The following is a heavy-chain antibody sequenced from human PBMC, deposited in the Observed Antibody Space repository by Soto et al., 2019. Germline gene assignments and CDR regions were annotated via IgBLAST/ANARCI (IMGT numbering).Heavy chain of an antibody. D-gene: IGHD2-8*02. CDR1: GGTFSRYT. V-gene: IGHV1-69*02. Sequence: QVQLVQSGAEVKKPGSSVKVSCKASGGTFSRYTFTWVRQAPGQGLEWMGRIIPILDIPNYAQNFQGRVTITADKSTSTAYRELSSLTSDDTAVYYCASHFTGVLVLGTSPPGGDNYGWDVWGQGTTVIVSS. CDR3: ASHFTGVLVLGTSPPGGDNYGWDV. J-gene: IGHJ6*02. CDR2: IIPILDIP.